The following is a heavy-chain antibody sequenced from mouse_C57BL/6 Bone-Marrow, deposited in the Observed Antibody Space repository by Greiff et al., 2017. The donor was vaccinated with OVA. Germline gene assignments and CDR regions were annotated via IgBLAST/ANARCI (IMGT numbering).Heavy chain of an antibody. Sequence: DVKLQESGGGLVKPGGSLKLSCAASGFTFSSYAMSWVRQTPEKRLEWVATISDGGSYTYYPDNVKGRFTISRDNAKNNLYLQMSHLKSEDTAMYYCARYYGNYSWYFDVWGTGTRSPSPQ. CDR2: ISDGGSYT. J-gene: IGHJ1*03. CDR3: ARYYGNYSWYFDV. D-gene: IGHD2-1*01. CDR1: GFTFSSYA. V-gene: IGHV5-4*03.